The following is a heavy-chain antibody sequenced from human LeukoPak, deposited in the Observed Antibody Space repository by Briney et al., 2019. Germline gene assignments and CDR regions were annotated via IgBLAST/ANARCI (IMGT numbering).Heavy chain of an antibody. D-gene: IGHD6-13*01. CDR3: ARSAGDYYYYMDV. CDR1: GGSFSGYY. CDR2: INHSGST. Sequence: SETLSLTCAVYGGSFSGYYWSWIRQPPGKGLEWIGEINHSGSTNYNPSLKSRVTISVEMSKNQVSLKLSPVTAADTAVYYCARSAGDYYYYMDVWGKGTTVTVSS. V-gene: IGHV4-34*01. J-gene: IGHJ6*03.